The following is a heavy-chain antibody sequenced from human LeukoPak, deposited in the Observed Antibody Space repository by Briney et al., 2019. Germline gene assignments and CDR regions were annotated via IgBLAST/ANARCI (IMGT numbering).Heavy chain of an antibody. Sequence: ASVKVSCKASGGTFSSYAISWVRQAPGQGLEWMGRIIPILGIANYAQKFQGRVTITADKSTSTAYMELSSLRSEDTAVYYCAAYCSGGSCYSDAFDIWGQGTVVTVSS. CDR3: AAYCSGGSCYSDAFDI. V-gene: IGHV1-69*04. CDR2: IIPILGIA. CDR1: GGTFSSYA. D-gene: IGHD2-15*01. J-gene: IGHJ3*02.